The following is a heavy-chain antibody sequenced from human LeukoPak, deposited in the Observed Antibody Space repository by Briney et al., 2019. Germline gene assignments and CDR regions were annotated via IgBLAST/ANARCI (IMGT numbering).Heavy chain of an antibody. CDR2: IRYDGSNK. V-gene: IGHV3-30*02. J-gene: IGHJ6*02. CDR1: GFTFSSYG. D-gene: IGHD2-2*01. CDR3: AKDGGSRIYYYYYGMDV. Sequence: GGSLRLSCAASGFTFSSYGMHWVRQAPDKGLEWVAFIRYDGSNKYYADSVKGRFTISRDNSKNTLYLQMNSLRAEDTAVYYCAKDGGSRIYYYYYGMDVWGQGTTVTVSS.